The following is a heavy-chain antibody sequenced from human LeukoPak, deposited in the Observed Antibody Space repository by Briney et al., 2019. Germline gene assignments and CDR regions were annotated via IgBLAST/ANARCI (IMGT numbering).Heavy chain of an antibody. CDR2: INPNSGGT. V-gene: IGHV1-2*02. Sequence: ASVKVSCKASGYTFTGYYMHWVRQAPGQGLEWMGWINPNSGGTNYAQKFQGRVTMTRDTSISTAYMELSRLRSDDTAVYYCACGEKSYDSSGYYFYYYYGMDVWGQGTTVTVSS. CDR1: GYTFTGYY. CDR3: ACGEKSYDSSGYYFYYYYGMDV. D-gene: IGHD3-22*01. J-gene: IGHJ6*02.